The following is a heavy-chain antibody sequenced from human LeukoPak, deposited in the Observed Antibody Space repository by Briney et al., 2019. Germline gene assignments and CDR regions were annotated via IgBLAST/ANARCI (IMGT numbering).Heavy chain of an antibody. J-gene: IGHJ4*02. CDR1: GGSFRGYY. CDR2: INHSGST. Sequence: SETLSLTCAVYGGSFRGYYWSWIRQPPGKGLEWIGEINHSGSTNYNPSLRSRVTISVDTSKNQFSLKLSSVTAADTAVYYCARGRRSFGGAFDYWGQGTLVTVSS. D-gene: IGHD3-10*01. V-gene: IGHV4-34*01. CDR3: ARGRRSFGGAFDY.